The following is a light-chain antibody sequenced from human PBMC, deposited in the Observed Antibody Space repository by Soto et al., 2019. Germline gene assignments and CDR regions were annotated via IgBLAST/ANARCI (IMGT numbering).Light chain of an antibody. Sequence: EIVLTQSPGTLSLSPWERATLSCRASQSVSSTYLAWYQQKPGQAPRLLVYGASTRATGIPARFSGSGAGTDFTLTITSLQSEDFGVYFCQQYKDWPTTFGQGTKVDIK. CDR2: GAS. V-gene: IGKV3-15*01. J-gene: IGKJ1*01. CDR3: QQYKDWPTT. CDR1: QSVSSTY.